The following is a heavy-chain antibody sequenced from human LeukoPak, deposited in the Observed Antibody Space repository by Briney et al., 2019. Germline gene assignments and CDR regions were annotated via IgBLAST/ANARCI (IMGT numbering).Heavy chain of an antibody. CDR3: ARRRDSGSLQHFDY. J-gene: IGHJ4*02. CDR1: GYTFSTYW. CDR2: IYPRDSHT. Sequence: LGESLKISCQGSGYTFSTYWIGWVRQVPGKGLEWMGIIYPRDSHTTYSPSMQGQVTMSVDKSINTAYLQWSSLRAEDTAVYYCARRRDSGSLQHFDYWGQGTLVTVSS. V-gene: IGHV5-51*01. D-gene: IGHD1-26*01.